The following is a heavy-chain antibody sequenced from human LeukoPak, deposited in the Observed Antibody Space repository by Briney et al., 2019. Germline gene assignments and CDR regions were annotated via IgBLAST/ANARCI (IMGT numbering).Heavy chain of an antibody. CDR2: IYYSGST. Sequence: SETLSLNCNVSGGSINSYYWSWIRQPPGKGLEWIGYIYYSGSTNYNPSLKSRVTISVDTSKNQFSLKLSSVTAADTAVYYCARTTMVRGTYYMDVWGKGTTVTVSS. D-gene: IGHD3-10*01. J-gene: IGHJ6*03. CDR3: ARTTMVRGTYYMDV. V-gene: IGHV4-59*01. CDR1: GGSINSYY.